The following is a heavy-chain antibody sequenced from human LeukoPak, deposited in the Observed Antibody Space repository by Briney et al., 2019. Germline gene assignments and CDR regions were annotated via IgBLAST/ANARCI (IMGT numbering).Heavy chain of an antibody. D-gene: IGHD1-26*01. V-gene: IGHV1-46*01. Sequence: ASVKVSCKASGYILTSHYMHWVRQAPGQGLEWMGIINPSGGSTNYAQKFQGRVTMTRDTSTSTVYMELCSLRSEDTAVYYCARDPYSGSYYGFDYWGQGTLVTVSS. J-gene: IGHJ4*02. CDR3: ARDPYSGSYYGFDY. CDR1: GYILTSHY. CDR2: INPSGGST.